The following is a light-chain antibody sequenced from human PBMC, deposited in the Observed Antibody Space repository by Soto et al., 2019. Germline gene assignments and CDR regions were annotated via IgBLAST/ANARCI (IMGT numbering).Light chain of an antibody. CDR1: QNIRSY. CDR3: QQGYSSRWT. Sequence: GVRVTITCRASQNIRSYLNWYQQKPGKAPQLLIYATSSLQTGVPSRFSASGSGTDFSLVISDLQPEDSATYYCQQGYSSRWTSGRGTKVDIK. J-gene: IGKJ1*01. CDR2: ATS. V-gene: IGKV1-39*01.